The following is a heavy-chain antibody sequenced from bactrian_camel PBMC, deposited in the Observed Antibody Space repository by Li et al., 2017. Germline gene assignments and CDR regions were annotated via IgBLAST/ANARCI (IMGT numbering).Heavy chain of an antibody. J-gene: IGHJ4*01. CDR3: ALDGTYGGDWDAERMLRRTEYNH. Sequence: HVQLVESGGGAVRTGETLRLSCEVSGWPYGAYLMAWFRQIPGKEREGVAAINNDGMTTYRDSVKGRFTISKDNAKSPLYLQMDSLKPEDTAIYYCALDGTYGGDWDAERMLRRTEYNHWGQGTQVTVS. CDR1: GWPYGAYL. V-gene: IGHV3S53*01. CDR2: INNDGMT. D-gene: IGHD1*01.